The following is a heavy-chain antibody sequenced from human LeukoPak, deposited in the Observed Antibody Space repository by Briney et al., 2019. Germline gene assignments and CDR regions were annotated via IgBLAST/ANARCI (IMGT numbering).Heavy chain of an antibody. CDR1: GYSFTSYW. V-gene: IGHV5-51*01. J-gene: IGHJ4*02. CDR2: IYPVDSDT. D-gene: IGHD6-13*01. CDR3: ARLGFGGSSWLAYFDY. Sequence: GESLKISCKGSGYSFTSYWIGWVRQMPGKGLEWMWIIYPVDSDTRYSPSFQGKVTISADKSISTAYLQWSSLKASDTAMYYCARLGFGGSSWLAYFDYWGQGTLVTVSS.